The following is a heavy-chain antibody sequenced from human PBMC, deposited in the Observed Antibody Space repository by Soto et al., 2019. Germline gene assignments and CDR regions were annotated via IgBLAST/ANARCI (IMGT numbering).Heavy chain of an antibody. D-gene: IGHD1-26*01. Sequence: QVQLVQSGAEVREPGASVKVSCKASGYSFSSLDINWVRQTTGQGLEWMGWMQPRDGRTGYAQKFQGRVTMTRDTSINTAYRELSSLPSDDTAFYYCARGVTAGVDYWGQGTLVTVSS. CDR1: GYSFSSLD. V-gene: IGHV1-8*01. CDR2: MQPRDGRT. J-gene: IGHJ4*02. CDR3: ARGVTAGVDY.